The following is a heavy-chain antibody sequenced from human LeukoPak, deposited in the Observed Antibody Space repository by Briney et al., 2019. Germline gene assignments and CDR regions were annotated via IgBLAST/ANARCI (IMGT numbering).Heavy chain of an antibody. V-gene: IGHV3-30*04. CDR1: GFTFSSYA. Sequence: GRSLRLSCAASGFTFSSYAMHWVRQAPGKGLEWVAVISYNGSNKYYADSVKGRFTISRDNSKNTLYLQMNSLRAEDTAVYYCARDLKRGERRMDYWGQGTLVTVSS. CDR2: ISYNGSNK. J-gene: IGHJ4*02. D-gene: IGHD1-1*01. CDR3: ARDLKRGERRMDY.